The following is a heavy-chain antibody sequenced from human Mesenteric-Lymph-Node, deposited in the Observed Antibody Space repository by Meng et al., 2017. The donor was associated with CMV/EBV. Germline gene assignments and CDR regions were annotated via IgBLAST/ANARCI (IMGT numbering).Heavy chain of an antibody. Sequence: GGSLRLSCAASGFTFSSYSMNWVRQAPGKGLEWVSSISSSYSYIYYADSVKGPFTISRDNAKNTLYLQMNSLKAEDTAVYYCARFRAFDYWGQGTLVTVSS. CDR3: ARFRAFDY. V-gene: IGHV3-21*01. CDR1: GFTFSSYS. J-gene: IGHJ4*02. CDR2: ISSSYSYI.